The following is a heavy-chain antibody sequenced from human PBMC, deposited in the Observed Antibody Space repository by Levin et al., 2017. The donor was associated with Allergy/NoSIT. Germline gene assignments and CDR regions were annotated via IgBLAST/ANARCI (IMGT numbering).Heavy chain of an antibody. CDR3: ARGRPISVFVWAAGTFDI. Sequence: AASVKVSCKASGYTFTSYYMHWVRQAPGQGLEWMGIINPSGGSTSYAQKFQGRVTMTRDTSTSTVYMELSSLRSEDTAVYYCARGRPISVFVWAAGTFDIWGQGTMVTVSS. J-gene: IGHJ3*02. CDR2: INPSGGST. CDR1: GYTFTSYY. D-gene: IGHD6-13*01. V-gene: IGHV1-46*01.